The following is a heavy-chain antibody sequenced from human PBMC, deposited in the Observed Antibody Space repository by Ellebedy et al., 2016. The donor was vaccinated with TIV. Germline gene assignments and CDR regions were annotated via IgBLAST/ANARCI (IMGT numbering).Heavy chain of an antibody. Sequence: MPSETLSLTCTVSGGSISSGDYYWSWIRQPPGKGLEWIGYIYYSGSTYYNPSLKSRVTISVDTSKNQFSLKLSSVTAADTAVSYCARDMRVTMIVEAFDIWGQGTMVTVSS. CDR1: GGSISSGDYY. D-gene: IGHD3-22*01. V-gene: IGHV4-30-4*01. J-gene: IGHJ3*02. CDR3: ARDMRVTMIVEAFDI. CDR2: IYYSGST.